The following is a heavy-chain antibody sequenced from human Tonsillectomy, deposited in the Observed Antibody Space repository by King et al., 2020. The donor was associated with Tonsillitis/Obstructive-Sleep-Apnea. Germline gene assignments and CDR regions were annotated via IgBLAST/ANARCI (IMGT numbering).Heavy chain of an antibody. CDR3: ARDLSTYYDFWSGYYGSRYYGMDV. Sequence: DVQLVESGGGLVQPGGSLRLSCAASGFTFSSYEMNWVRQAPGKGLEWVSYISSSGSTIYYADSVKGRFTISRDNAKNSLYLRMNSLRAEDTAVYYCARDLSTYYDFWSGYYGSRYYGMDVWGQGTTVTVSS. J-gene: IGHJ6*02. D-gene: IGHD3-3*01. CDR1: GFTFSSYE. V-gene: IGHV3-48*03. CDR2: ISSSGSTI.